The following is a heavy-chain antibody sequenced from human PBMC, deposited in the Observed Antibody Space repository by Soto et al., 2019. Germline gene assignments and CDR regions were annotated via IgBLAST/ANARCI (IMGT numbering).Heavy chain of an antibody. V-gene: IGHV1-69*06. CDR1: GGTFSSYA. CDR3: ARVIGSGELKYYYYYYGMDV. D-gene: IGHD3-10*01. CDR2: IIPIFGTA. Sequence: VASVKVSCKASGGTFSSYAISWVRQAPGQGLEWMGGIIPIFGTANYAQKFQGRVTITADKSTSTAYMELSSLRSEDTAVYYCARVIGSGELKYYYYYYGMDVWGQGTTVTVSS. J-gene: IGHJ6*02.